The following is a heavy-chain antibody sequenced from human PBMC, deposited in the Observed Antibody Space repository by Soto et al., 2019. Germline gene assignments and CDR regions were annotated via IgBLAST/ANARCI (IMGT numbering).Heavy chain of an antibody. V-gene: IGHV1-46*01. D-gene: IGHD2-8*01. Sequence: ASVKVSCKASGYTFISYFIHWVRQAPGQGLEWVGMINPSGGGTRNAQKFQGRVTMARDTSTSTVYMELSSLRSDDTAVYYCARDRSHCPNGVCYNFDYWGQGALVTVSS. CDR2: INPSGGGT. J-gene: IGHJ4*02. CDR1: GYTFISYF. CDR3: ARDRSHCPNGVCYNFDY.